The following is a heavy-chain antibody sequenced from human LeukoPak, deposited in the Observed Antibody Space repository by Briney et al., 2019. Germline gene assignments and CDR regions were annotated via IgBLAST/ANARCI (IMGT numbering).Heavy chain of an antibody. D-gene: IGHD5-12*01. CDR1: GFTFSDYY. J-gene: IGHJ4*02. V-gene: IGHV3-11*06. Sequence: GGSLRLSCAASGFTFSDYYMSWIRQAPGKGLEWISYIGISSGNTKYADSVKGRFTISGDSAKNSVYLQMNSLRVEDTAVYYCARDFRYAFDNWGQGTLVTVSS. CDR3: ARDFRYAFDN. CDR2: IGISSGNT.